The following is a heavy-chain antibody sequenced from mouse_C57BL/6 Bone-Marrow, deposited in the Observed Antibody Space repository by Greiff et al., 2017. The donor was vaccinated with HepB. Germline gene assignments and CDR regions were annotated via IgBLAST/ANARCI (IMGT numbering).Heavy chain of an antibody. V-gene: IGHV1-19*01. CDR1: GYTFTDYY. CDR3: ARNGEGYAMDY. Sequence: EVQLQQSGPVLVKPGASVKMSCKASGYTFTDYYMNWVKQSHGKSLEWIGVINPYNGGTSYNQKFKGKATLTVDKSSSTAYMELNSLTSEDSAVYYCARNGEGYAMDYWGQGTSVTVSS. CDR2: INPYNGGT. J-gene: IGHJ4*01.